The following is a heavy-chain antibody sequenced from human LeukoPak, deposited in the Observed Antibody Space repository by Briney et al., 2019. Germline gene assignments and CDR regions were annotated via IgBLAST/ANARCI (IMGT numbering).Heavy chain of an antibody. CDR3: ATSVEMATIGLDYYYYGMDV. J-gene: IGHJ6*02. V-gene: IGHV1-69*04. D-gene: IGHD5-24*01. CDR1: GGTFSSYA. CDR2: IIPILGIA. Sequence: SVKVSCKASGGTFSSYAISWVRQAPGQGLEWMGRIIPILGIANYAQKFQGRVTITADKSTSTAYMELSSLRSEDTAVYYGATSVEMATIGLDYYYYGMDVWGQGTTVTVSS.